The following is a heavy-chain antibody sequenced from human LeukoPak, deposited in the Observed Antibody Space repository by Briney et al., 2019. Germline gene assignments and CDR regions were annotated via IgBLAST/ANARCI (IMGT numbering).Heavy chain of an antibody. CDR1: GYTFTGYY. J-gene: IGHJ3*02. Sequence: ASVKVSCKASGYTFTGYYMHWVRQAPGQGLEWMGWINPNSGGTNYAQKFQGRVTMTRDTSISTAYMELSRLRSDDTAVYSCARFMVRGVTIRVRNAFDIWGQGTMVTVSS. CDR2: INPNSGGT. V-gene: IGHV1-2*02. CDR3: ARFMVRGVTIRVRNAFDI. D-gene: IGHD3-10*01.